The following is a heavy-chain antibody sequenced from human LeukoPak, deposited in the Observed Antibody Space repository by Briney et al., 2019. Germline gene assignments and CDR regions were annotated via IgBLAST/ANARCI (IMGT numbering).Heavy chain of an antibody. J-gene: IGHJ3*02. Sequence: GGSLRLSCAASGFTFDEYGMSWVRQAPGKGLEWVSGINWNGGSTGYADSVKGRFTISRDNAKNSLYLQMNSLRAEDTALYYCARGSFSGSYPDAFDIWGQGTMVTVSS. CDR1: GFTFDEYG. V-gene: IGHV3-20*04. CDR2: INWNGGST. CDR3: ARGSFSGSYPDAFDI. D-gene: IGHD1-26*01.